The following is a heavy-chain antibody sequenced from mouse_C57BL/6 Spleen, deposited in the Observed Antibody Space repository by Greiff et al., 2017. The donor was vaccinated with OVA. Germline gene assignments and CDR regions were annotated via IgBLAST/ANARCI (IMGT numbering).Heavy chain of an antibody. CDR3: ARDDDYKYFDD. D-gene: IGHD2-4*01. Sequence: EVQLQQSGPELVKPGASVKISCKASGYTFTDYYMNWVKQSHGKSLEWIGDINPNNGGTSYNQKVKGKATMTVDTSTSTAYMELRSLTSEDSAIDYWARDDDYKYFDDWGTGTTVTVSA. J-gene: IGHJ1*03. CDR2: INPNNGGT. CDR1: GYTFTDYY. V-gene: IGHV1-26*01.